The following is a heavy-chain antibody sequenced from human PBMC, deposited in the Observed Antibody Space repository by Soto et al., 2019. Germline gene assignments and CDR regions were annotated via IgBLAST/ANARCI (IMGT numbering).Heavy chain of an antibody. CDR1: GFTFSSYW. CDR2: ISGSGGST. Sequence: HPGGSLRLSCAASGFTFSSYWMHWVRQAPGKGLEWVSVISGSGGSTYYADSVKGRFTISRDNSKNTLYLQMNSLRAEDTAVYYCARRGPGTYFDYWGQGTRVTVSS. D-gene: IGHD6-13*01. CDR3: ARRGPGTYFDY. J-gene: IGHJ4*02. V-gene: IGHV3-23*01.